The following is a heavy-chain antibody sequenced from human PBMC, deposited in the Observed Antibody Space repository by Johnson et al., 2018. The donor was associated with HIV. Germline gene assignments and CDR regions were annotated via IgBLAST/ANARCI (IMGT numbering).Heavy chain of an antibody. CDR2: ISSGGGSI. CDR1: GFTFSDYY. CDR3: ARGKWGVGPNAFDI. J-gene: IGHJ3*02. V-gene: IGHV3-11*04. Sequence: QVQLVESGGDLVKPGGSLRLSCPVSGFTFSDYYMSWIRQAPGKGLEWVSYISSGGGSINYADSVKGRFTISRDNAKNSLFLEVDSLRVEDTAVYYCARGKWGVGPNAFDIWGLGTMVTVSS. D-gene: IGHD1-26*01.